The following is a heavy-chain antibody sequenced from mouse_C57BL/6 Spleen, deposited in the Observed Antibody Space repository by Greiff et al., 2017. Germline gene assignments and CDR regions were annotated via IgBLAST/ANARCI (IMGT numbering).Heavy chain of an antibody. Sequence: VQLQQSGAELVRPGASVTLSCKASGYTFTDYDMHWVKQTPVHGLEWIGAIDPETGGTAYNQKFKGKVILTADKSSSTAYMELRSLTSEDSAVYYCTRESNTGYYAMDYWGQGTSVTVSA. CDR2: IDPETGGT. CDR3: TRESNTGYYAMDY. CDR1: GYTFTDYD. V-gene: IGHV1-15*01. J-gene: IGHJ4*01. D-gene: IGHD2-5*01.